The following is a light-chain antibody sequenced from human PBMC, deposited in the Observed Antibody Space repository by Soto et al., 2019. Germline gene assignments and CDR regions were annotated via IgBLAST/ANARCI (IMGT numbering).Light chain of an antibody. J-gene: IGLJ2*01. Sequence: QSALTQPPSASGTPGQRVTISCSGSSSNIGGNSVNWYQHLPGTAPKILMYSDDERPSGVPDRFSGSKSGTSASLAISGPQAEDGADFSWAAWDNNLNGPVFGGGTKGT. V-gene: IGLV1-44*01. CDR3: AAWDNNLNGPV. CDR2: SDD. CDR1: SSNIGGNS.